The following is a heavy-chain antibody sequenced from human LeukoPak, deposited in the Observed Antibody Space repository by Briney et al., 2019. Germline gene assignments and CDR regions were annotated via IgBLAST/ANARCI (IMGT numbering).Heavy chain of an antibody. CDR3: ARDAAIYDSGAYYYLW. J-gene: IGHJ4*02. CDR1: GGTFSRYV. Sequence: GASVKVSCKASGGTFSRYVISWLRQAPGQGLEWMGGIIPMFGSANYAQEFQGRLTITADELTSTAYMELSSLRSEDTAVYYCARDAAIYDSGAYYYLWWGQGTLVTVSS. V-gene: IGHV1-69*13. D-gene: IGHD3-22*01. CDR2: IIPMFGSA.